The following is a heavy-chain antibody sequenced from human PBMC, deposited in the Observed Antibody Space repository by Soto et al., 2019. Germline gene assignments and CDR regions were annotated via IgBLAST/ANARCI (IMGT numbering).Heavy chain of an antibody. CDR3: ARSAIVVVVAATAPFDY. D-gene: IGHD2-15*01. Sequence: GASVKVSCKASGGTFSSYAISWVRQAPGQGLEWMGGIIPIFGTANYAQKFQGRVTITADESTSTAYMELSSLRSEDTAVYYCARSAIVVVVAATAPFDYWGQGTLATVSS. V-gene: IGHV1-69*13. J-gene: IGHJ4*02. CDR2: IIPIFGTA. CDR1: GGTFSSYA.